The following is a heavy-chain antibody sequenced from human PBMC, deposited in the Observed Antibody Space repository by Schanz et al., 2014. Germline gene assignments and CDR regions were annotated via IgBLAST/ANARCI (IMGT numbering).Heavy chain of an antibody. CDR3: ARPSSVVGITGWFDT. CDR2: ISYSGNT. Sequence: QLQLRESGPGLVKPSETLSLICSVSGTSITSSTYYWGWIRQPPGKGPEWIGSISYSGNTYYTPPLKCRVPIPLDTAKNQFPLKLTSVTAADTAVYYCARPSSVVGITGWFDTWGQGTLVTVSS. D-gene: IGHD3-22*01. J-gene: IGHJ5*02. V-gene: IGHV4-39*01. CDR1: GTSITSSTYY.